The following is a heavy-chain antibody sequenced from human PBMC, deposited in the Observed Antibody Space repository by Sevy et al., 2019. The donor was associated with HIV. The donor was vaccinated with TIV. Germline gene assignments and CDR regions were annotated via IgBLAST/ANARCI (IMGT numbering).Heavy chain of an antibody. CDR1: GFTFSSYW. J-gene: IGHJ4*02. D-gene: IGHD3-10*01. CDR2: IKEDGSEK. Sequence: GGSLRLSCAASGFTFSSYWMSWVRQAPGKGLEWVANIKEDGSEKYYLDSVKGRFTVSRDNAKNSLYLQMDSLRVEDTAVYYCATYGSRSPWKILDYWGQGTLVTVSS. V-gene: IGHV3-7*01. CDR3: ATYGSRSPWKILDY.